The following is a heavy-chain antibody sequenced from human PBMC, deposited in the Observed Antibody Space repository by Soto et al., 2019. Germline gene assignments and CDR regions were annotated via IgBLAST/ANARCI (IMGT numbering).Heavy chain of an antibody. V-gene: IGHV3-30-3*01. CDR2: ISNNGYKK. CDR1: GFTFNTYA. Sequence: PGGSLRLSCVASGFTFNTYAIHWVRQAPGKGLQWVAVISNNGYKKYYADSVKGRFTISRDNSKNTLYLQMTSLRPEDTAVYFCAREEGGYSGYDANWFDPWGQGTPVTVS. CDR3: AREEGGYSGYDANWFDP. J-gene: IGHJ5*02. D-gene: IGHD5-12*01.